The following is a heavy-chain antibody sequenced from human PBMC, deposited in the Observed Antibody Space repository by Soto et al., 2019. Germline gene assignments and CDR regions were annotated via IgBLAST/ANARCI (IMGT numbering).Heavy chain of an antibody. D-gene: IGHD3-22*01. V-gene: IGHV4-39*01. J-gene: IGHJ1*01. CDR1: GGSIGSSCYY. Sequence: RSLTCTVSGGSIGSSCYYWAWIRRPPGKGLEWVGTIYYTGTTYYNPFLKTRLTISVDTSKNQFSLKLSSVTASDTAVYFCARYYDTSNRPYFHHWGQGTLVTVSS. CDR2: IYYTGTT. CDR3: ARYYDTSNRPYFHH.